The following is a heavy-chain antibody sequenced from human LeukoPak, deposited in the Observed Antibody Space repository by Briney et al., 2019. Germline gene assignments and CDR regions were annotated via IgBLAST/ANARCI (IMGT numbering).Heavy chain of an antibody. CDR2: IIPIFGTA. J-gene: IGHJ4*02. D-gene: IGHD4-11*01. CDR3: AGSSPVYSINVPTDY. CDR1: GGTFSSYA. V-gene: IGHV1-69*13. Sequence: SVKVSCKASGGTFSSYAISWVRQAPGQGLEWMGGIIPIFGTANYAQKFQGRVTITADESTSTAYMELSSLRSEDTAVYYCAGSSPVYSINVPTDYWGQGTLVTVSS.